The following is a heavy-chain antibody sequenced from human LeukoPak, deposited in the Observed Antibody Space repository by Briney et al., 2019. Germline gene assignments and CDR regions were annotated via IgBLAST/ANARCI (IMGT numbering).Heavy chain of an antibody. CDR3: ARIGFGFSYGQGFDY. Sequence: GRSLRLSCAASGFTFSSYGMHWVRQAPGKGLEWVAVISHDGTNKYYADSVKGRFTVSRDNSENTLYLQMNSLRPEDTAIYYCARIGFGFSYGQGFDYWGQGTLVSVSS. CDR1: GFTFSSYG. J-gene: IGHJ4*02. V-gene: IGHV3-30*03. D-gene: IGHD5-18*01. CDR2: ISHDGTNK.